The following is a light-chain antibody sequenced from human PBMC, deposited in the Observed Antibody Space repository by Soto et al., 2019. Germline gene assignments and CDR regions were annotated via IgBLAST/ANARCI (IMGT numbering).Light chain of an antibody. J-gene: IGKJ4*01. Sequence: DIVMTQSPLSLPVTPGEPASISCRSSQSLLHSNGYNYLDWYLQKPGQSPQIPIYLGSNRASGVPDRFSGSGSGTDFTLKISRVEAEDVGVYYCMQALQTPKTFGGGTKVEIK. CDR3: MQALQTPKT. CDR1: QSLLHSNGYNY. V-gene: IGKV2-28*01. CDR2: LGS.